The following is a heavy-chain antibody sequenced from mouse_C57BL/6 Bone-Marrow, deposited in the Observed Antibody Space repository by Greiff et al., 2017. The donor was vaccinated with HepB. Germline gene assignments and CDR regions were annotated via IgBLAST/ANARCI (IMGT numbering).Heavy chain of an antibody. J-gene: IGHJ3*01. CDR1: GFSFNTYA. CDR2: IRSKSNNYAT. Sequence: EVQGVESGGGLVQPKGSLKLSCAASGFSFNTYAMNWVRQAPGKGLEWVARIRSKSNNYATYYADSVKDRFTISRDDSESMLYLQINNLKSEDTAVYYCVRRDFYYSNYVPAWFAYWGQGTLVTVSA. V-gene: IGHV10-1*01. D-gene: IGHD2-5*01. CDR3: VRRDFYYSNYVPAWFAY.